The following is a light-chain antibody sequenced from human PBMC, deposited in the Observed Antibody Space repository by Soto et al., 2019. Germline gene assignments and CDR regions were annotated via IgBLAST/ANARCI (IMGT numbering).Light chain of an antibody. J-gene: IGLJ3*02. CDR1: SSDVGSYNV. V-gene: IGLV2-23*01. CDR2: EAS. Sequence: QSVLTQPASVSGSPGQSITISCTGTSSDVGSYNVVSWYQQHPGKAPKLMIFEASKRPSGVSNRFSGSKSGYTASLTISGLQAEDEADYYCCSYAGSRIWVFGGGTQLTVL. CDR3: CSYAGSRIWV.